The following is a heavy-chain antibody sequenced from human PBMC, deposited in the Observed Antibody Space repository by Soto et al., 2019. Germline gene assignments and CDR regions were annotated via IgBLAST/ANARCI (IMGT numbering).Heavy chain of an antibody. CDR2: IYHRETT. J-gene: IGHJ4*02. Sequence: KSSETLSLTCTVSGSSVSGGIYYWTWIRQPPGKGLEWIGYIYHRETTNYNASLRSRVTISVDTSKNQFSLRLTSVTAADTAVYYCARYRDYGDYGYFDSWGQGTLVTVSS. CDR1: GSSVSGGIYY. CDR3: ARYRDYGDYGYFDS. V-gene: IGHV4-61*01. D-gene: IGHD4-17*01.